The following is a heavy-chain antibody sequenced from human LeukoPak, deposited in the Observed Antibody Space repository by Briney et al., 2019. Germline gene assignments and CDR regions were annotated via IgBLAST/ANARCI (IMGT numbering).Heavy chain of an antibody. CDR1: GFAVSTNY. Sequence: GGSLRLSCAASGFAVSTNYLSWVRQAPGKGLEWVSVSYSDGSTYYTDSVKGRFTISRDNSKNTLCLQMNSLSPEDTAVYYCARDQRSESYYPWGWFDRWGQGTLVTVSS. CDR3: ARDQRSESYYPWGWFDR. V-gene: IGHV3-53*05. J-gene: IGHJ5*02. CDR2: SYSDGST. D-gene: IGHD1-26*01.